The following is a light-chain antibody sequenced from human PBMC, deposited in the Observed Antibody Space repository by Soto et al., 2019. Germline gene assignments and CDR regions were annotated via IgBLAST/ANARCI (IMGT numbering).Light chain of an antibody. CDR1: NVGSKS. V-gene: IGLV3-21*02. CDR3: QVWDSSSDHPRV. Sequence: SYVLTQPPSVSVAPGQTAKITCGGNNVGSKSVHWYQQRPGQAPVVVVYDDNDRPSGIPERFSGTNSGNTATLTISRVEAGDEADYFCQVWDSSSDHPRVFGGGTKLTVL. CDR2: DDN. J-gene: IGLJ2*01.